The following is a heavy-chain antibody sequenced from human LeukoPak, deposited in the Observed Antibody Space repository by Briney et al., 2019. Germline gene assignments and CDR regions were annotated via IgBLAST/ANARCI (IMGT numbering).Heavy chain of an antibody. D-gene: IGHD2-15*01. J-gene: IGHJ4*02. CDR3: PRDNAGVAY. CDR1: GFSFSRYW. CDR2: INTDGRST. Sequence: PGGSLRLSCAASGFSFSRYWMHWVRQAPGKGLVWVSHINTDGRSTNYADSVKGRFTIPRDNDKNTVTLQMNRLTAEDERGYYLPRDNAGVAYWGQGTLVTVSS. V-gene: IGHV3-74*01.